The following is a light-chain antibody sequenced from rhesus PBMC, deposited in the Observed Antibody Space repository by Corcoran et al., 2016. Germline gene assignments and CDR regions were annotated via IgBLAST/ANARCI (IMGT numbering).Light chain of an antibody. CDR3: QQYSSSPFT. V-gene: IGKV1-22*01. CDR1: QSISSW. CDR2: KAS. J-gene: IGKJ3*01. Sequence: DIQMTQSPSSLSASVGDTVTITCRASQSISSWLAWYQQKPGKAPKLLIYKASSLQSGVPSRFSGSGSGTDFTLPISSLQSEDFATYYCQQYSSSPFTFGPGTKLDIK.